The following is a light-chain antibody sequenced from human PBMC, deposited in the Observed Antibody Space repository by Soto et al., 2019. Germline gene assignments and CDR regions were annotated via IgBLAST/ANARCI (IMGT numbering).Light chain of an antibody. CDR3: MQALQTPYT. Sequence: EIVMTQSPPSLTVTPGEPASISCRSSQRLLHSNGNTFLDWYLQKPGQSPQLLIYLGSNRASGVPDRVSGSEAGTDFTLKISRVEAEDVAVYYCMQALQTPYTFGQGTKLEIK. J-gene: IGKJ2*01. CDR2: LGS. V-gene: IGKV2-28*01. CDR1: QRLLHSNGNTF.